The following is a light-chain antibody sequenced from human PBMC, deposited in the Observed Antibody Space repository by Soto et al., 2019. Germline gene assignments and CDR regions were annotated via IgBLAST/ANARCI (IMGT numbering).Light chain of an antibody. CDR1: SSDVGSYNL. CDR3: CSYAGSSTFGV. V-gene: IGLV2-23*02. CDR2: DVS. J-gene: IGLJ3*02. Sequence: QSALTQPDSVSGSPGQSSTISCTGTSSDVGSYNLVSWYQQHPGKAPKLMMYDVSKRLSGVSNRCSGSKSGNTASLTLSGLQDEDEADYYCCSYAGSSTFGVFGGGTKLTVL.